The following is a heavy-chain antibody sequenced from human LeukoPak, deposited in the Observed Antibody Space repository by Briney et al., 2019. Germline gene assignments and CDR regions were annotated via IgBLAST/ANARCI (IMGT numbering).Heavy chain of an antibody. CDR3: ARVGGSYSYMDV. CDR1: GYTFTSYY. Sequence: ASVKVSCKASGYTFTSYYMHWVRQAPGQGLEWMGWINPNSGGTNYAQKFQGRVTMTRDTSISTAYMELSRLRSDDTAVYYCARVGGSYSYMDVWGKGTTVTVSS. D-gene: IGHD1-26*01. CDR2: INPNSGGT. V-gene: IGHV1-2*02. J-gene: IGHJ6*03.